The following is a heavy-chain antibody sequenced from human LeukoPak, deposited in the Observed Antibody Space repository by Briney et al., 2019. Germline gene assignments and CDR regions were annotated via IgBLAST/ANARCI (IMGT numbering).Heavy chain of an antibody. Sequence: GVSLRLSCAASGFTFSSYWMSWVRQAPGKGREWVANINQDGSKKFYLDSAKGRFTISRDNAKNSLYLQMNSLRAEDTAVYYCARSGGGYEYYFDYWGQGTLVTVSS. CDR2: INQDGSKK. D-gene: IGHD3-10*01. CDR3: ARSGGGYEYYFDY. V-gene: IGHV3-7*01. CDR1: GFTFSSYW. J-gene: IGHJ4*02.